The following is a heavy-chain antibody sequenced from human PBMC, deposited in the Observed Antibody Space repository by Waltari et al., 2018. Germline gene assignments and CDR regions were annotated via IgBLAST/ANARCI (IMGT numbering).Heavy chain of an antibody. Sequence: QVQLPQSGPGLVKTAQTLSLTCAISGDRLSSNSVASNWIRQSPSRGLEWLGRTYYRSKWYNDYAESVKSRITIIPDTSKNQFSLPLNSVTPEDTAVYYCARARSGSYPDYWGQGTLVTVSS. CDR3: ARARSGSYPDY. CDR2: TYYRSKWYN. J-gene: IGHJ4*02. D-gene: IGHD1-26*01. V-gene: IGHV6-1*01. CDR1: GDRLSSNSVA.